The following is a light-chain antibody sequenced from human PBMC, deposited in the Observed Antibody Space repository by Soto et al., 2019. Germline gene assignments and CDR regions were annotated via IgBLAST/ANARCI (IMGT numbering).Light chain of an antibody. J-gene: IGKJ4*01. Sequence: EIVLTRSPATLSLSPGERATLSCRASQSVRNDLVWYHQKPGRAPRVLISSASTWATGIPARFSGSGSGTDVTLTIRSREPEEFAVYYCQHRTNWPPTFGGGTKVE. V-gene: IGKV3-11*01. CDR2: SAS. CDR1: QSVRND. CDR3: QHRTNWPPT.